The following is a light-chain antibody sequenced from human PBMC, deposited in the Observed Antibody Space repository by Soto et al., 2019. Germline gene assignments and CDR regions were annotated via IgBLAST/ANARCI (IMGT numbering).Light chain of an antibody. CDR3: QQRSNWPPFT. V-gene: IGKV3-11*01. J-gene: IGKJ5*01. Sequence: EIVWTQSPATLSLSPGERATLSCRASQSVSNYLAWYQQKPGQAPRLLIYDASNRATDIPARFSSSGSGTDFTLTISSLEPEDFAVYYCQQRSNWPPFTFGQGTRLEIK. CDR2: DAS. CDR1: QSVSNY.